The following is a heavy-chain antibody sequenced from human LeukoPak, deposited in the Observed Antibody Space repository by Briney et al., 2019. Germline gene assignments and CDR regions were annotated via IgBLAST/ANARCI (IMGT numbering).Heavy chain of an antibody. CDR3: ARAHPYSDSSGYYYDY. J-gene: IGHJ4*02. Sequence: GGSLRLSCAASGFTFSSYSMNWVRQAPGKGLEWVSSISGSSIYIYYADSVKGRFTISRDNAKNSLYLQMNSLRAEDTAVYYCARAHPYSDSSGYYYDYWGQGTLVTVSS. CDR1: GFTFSSYS. CDR2: ISGSSIYI. V-gene: IGHV3-21*01. D-gene: IGHD3-22*01.